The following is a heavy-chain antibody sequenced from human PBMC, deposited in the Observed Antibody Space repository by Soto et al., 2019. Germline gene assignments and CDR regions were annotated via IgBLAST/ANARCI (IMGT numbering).Heavy chain of an antibody. Sequence: GGSLRLSCAASGFTFSSYGMHWVRQAPGKGLEWVAVIWYDGSNKYYADSVKGRFTISRDNSKNTLYLQMNSLRAEDTAVYYCARDLGRSGHYYGMDVWGQGTTVTVSS. J-gene: IGHJ6*02. CDR3: ARDLGRSGHYYGMDV. CDR2: IWYDGSNK. V-gene: IGHV3-33*01. CDR1: GFTFSSYG.